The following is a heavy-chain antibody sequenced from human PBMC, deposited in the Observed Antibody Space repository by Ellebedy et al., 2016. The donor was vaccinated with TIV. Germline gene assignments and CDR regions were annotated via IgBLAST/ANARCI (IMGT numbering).Heavy chain of an antibody. Sequence: ASVKVSCKASGYTFTSYYIHWVRQAPGQGLEWMGIINPSGGSTRYAQKLQGRVTMTRDTSTSTVYMELSSLRSEDTAVYYCARAHYGSGSYSHFDYWGQGTLITVSS. D-gene: IGHD3-10*01. V-gene: IGHV1-46*01. CDR3: ARAHYGSGSYSHFDY. J-gene: IGHJ4*02. CDR1: GYTFTSYY. CDR2: INPSGGST.